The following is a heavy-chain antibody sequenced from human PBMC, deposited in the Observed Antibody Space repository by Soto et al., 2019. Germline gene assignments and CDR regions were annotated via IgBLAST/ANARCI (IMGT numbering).Heavy chain of an antibody. V-gene: IGHV1-69*12. Sequence: QVQLVQSGAEVKKPGSSVKVSCKASGGTFSSYAISWVRQAPGQGLEWMGGIIPIFGTANYAQKFQGRVTITADESTSTAYMELSSLRSEDTAVYYCARVAYRAGIVGATIRSVGGMDVWGQGTTVTVSS. D-gene: IGHD1-26*01. CDR3: ARVAYRAGIVGATIRSVGGMDV. CDR2: IIPIFGTA. J-gene: IGHJ6*02. CDR1: GGTFSSYA.